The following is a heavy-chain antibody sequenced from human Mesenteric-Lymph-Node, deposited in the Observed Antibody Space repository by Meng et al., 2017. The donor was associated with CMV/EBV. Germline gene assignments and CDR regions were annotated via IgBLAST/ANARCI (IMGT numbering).Heavy chain of an antibody. CDR3: ARDPLSSTSWNFDY. D-gene: IGHD6-13*01. CDR1: GYTFTTYA. V-gene: IGHV7-4-1*02. J-gene: IGHJ4*02. Sequence: ASGYTFTTYAINWVRQAAGQGLEWMRWINTKTENPTYAPGFTGQFVFSLDTSVNTAYLQISSLKAEDTAVYYCARDPLSSTSWNFDYWGQGTLVTVSS. CDR2: INTKTENP.